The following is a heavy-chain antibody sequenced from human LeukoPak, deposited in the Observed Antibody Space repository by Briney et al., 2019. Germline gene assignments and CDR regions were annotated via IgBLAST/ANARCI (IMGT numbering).Heavy chain of an antibody. Sequence: GGSLSLSCAASGFTFSYYAMSWVRQAPGRGLEWVSGISGSGGRIYYADSVKGRFTISRDNSKNTLYLQMNSLRAEDTAVYYCAKDPGYCSSTNCYIGGFDYWGQGTLATVSS. D-gene: IGHD2-2*02. CDR1: GFTFSYYA. CDR3: AKDPGYCSSTNCYIGGFDY. CDR2: ISGSGGRI. V-gene: IGHV3-23*01. J-gene: IGHJ4*02.